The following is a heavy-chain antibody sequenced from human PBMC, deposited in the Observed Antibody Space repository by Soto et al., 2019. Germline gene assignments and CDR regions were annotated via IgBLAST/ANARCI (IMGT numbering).Heavy chain of an antibody. CDR3: AKDKSEITFGGVIVSRSYFDY. V-gene: IGHV3-23*01. D-gene: IGHD3-16*02. J-gene: IGHJ4*02. CDR1: GFTFSSYA. Sequence: GGSLRLSCAASGFTFSSYAMSWVRQAPGKGLEWVSAISGSGGSTYYADSVKGRFTISRDNSKNTLYLQMNSLRAEDTAVYYCAKDKSEITFGGVIVSRSYFDYWGQGTLVTVSS. CDR2: ISGSGGST.